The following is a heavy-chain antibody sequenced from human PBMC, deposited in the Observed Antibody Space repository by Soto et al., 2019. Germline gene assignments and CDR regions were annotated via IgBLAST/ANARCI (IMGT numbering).Heavy chain of an antibody. V-gene: IGHV4-59*08. CDR1: GGSISSYY. CDR3: ASILVAGTNYYYGMDV. Sequence: SETLSLTCTVSGGSISSYYWSWIRQPPGKGLEWIGYIYYSGSTNYNPSLKSRVTISVDTSKNQFSLKLSSVTAADTAVYYCASILVAGTNYYYGMDVWGQGTTVTVSS. D-gene: IGHD6-19*01. CDR2: IYYSGST. J-gene: IGHJ6*02.